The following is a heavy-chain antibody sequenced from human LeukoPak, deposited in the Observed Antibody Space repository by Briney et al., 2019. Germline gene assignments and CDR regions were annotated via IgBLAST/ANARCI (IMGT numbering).Heavy chain of an antibody. CDR2: ISSSGSTI. CDR3: ARDHAIAAAGTFYYYGMDV. J-gene: IGHJ6*02. Sequence: GGSLRLSCAASGFTFSDYYMSWIRQAPGKGLEWVSYISSSGSTIYYADSVKGRFTISRDKAKNSLYLQMNSLRAEDTAVYYCARDHAIAAAGTFYYYGMDVWGQGTTVTVSS. V-gene: IGHV3-11*01. D-gene: IGHD6-13*01. CDR1: GFTFSDYY.